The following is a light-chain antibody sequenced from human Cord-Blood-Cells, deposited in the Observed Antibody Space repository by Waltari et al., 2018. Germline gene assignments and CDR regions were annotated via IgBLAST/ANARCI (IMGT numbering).Light chain of an antibody. CDR2: EVS. J-gene: IGLJ1*01. CDR1: SSDVGGYNY. V-gene: IGLV2-14*01. CDR3: SSYTSSSTYV. Sequence: QSALTQPASVSGSPGQSITISCTGTSSDVGGYNYVSWYQQHPGKAPKLMIYEVSNRPSGVSNRCSGSKSVNTASLTISGLQAEDEADYYCSSYTSSSTYVFGTGTKVTVL.